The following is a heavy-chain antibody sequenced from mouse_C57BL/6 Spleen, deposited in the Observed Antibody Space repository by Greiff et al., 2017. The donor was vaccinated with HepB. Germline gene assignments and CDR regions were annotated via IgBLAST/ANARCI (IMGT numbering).Heavy chain of an antibody. D-gene: IGHD2-5*01. Sequence: QVQLQQSGAELVRPGTSVKVSCKASGYAFTNYLIEWVKQRPGQGLEWIGVINPGSGGTNYNEKFKGKATLTADKSSSTAYMQLSSLTSEDSAVYFCARSGRGYYSNLDWYFDVWGTGTTVTVSS. CDR2: INPGSGGT. J-gene: IGHJ1*03. V-gene: IGHV1-54*01. CDR3: ARSGRGYYSNLDWYFDV. CDR1: GYAFTNYL.